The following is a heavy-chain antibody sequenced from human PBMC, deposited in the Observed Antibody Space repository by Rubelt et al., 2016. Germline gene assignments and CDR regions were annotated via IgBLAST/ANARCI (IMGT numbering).Heavy chain of an antibody. V-gene: IGHV4-59*01. Sequence: RLEWIGYIYYSGSTNYNPSLKSRVTISVDTSKNQFSLKLSSVTAADTAVYYCARDGSDYYYGMDVWGQGTTVTVSS. J-gene: IGHJ6*02. CDR2: IYYSGST. CDR3: ARDGSDYYYGMDV.